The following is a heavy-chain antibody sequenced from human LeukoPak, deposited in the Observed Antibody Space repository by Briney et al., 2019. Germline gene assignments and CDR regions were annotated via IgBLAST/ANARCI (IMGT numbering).Heavy chain of an antibody. CDR3: ARGSNGDAFDI. J-gene: IGHJ3*02. V-gene: IGHV1-46*01. CDR1: GYTFTSYY. CDR2: INPSGGST. Sequence: ASVKVSCKASGYTFTSYYMHWVRQAPGQGLVWMGIINPSGGSTSYAQKFQGRVTMTRDMSTSTVCMELSSLRSEDTAVYYCARGSNGDAFDIWGQGTMVTVSS. D-gene: IGHD4-11*01.